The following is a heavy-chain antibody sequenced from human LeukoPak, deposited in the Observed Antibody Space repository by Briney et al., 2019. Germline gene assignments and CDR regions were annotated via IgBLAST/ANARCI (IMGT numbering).Heavy chain of an antibody. D-gene: IGHD2-8*01. CDR3: AKDLRPDGVDNFDH. CDR2: ILASGSPT. Sequence: GGSLRLSCAASGFNFNSYTMNWVRQAPGKGLQWVANILASGSPTYYADSAKGRFIISRDNSKNTVCLQMNSLRVEDTAIYYCAKDLRPDGVDNFDHWGQGILVTVSS. CDR1: GFNFNSYT. V-gene: IGHV3-23*01. J-gene: IGHJ4*02.